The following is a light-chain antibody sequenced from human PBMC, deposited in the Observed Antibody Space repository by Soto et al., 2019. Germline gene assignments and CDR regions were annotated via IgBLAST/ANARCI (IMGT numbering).Light chain of an antibody. J-gene: IGKJ4*01. CDR1: QSVSSSY. CDR3: QQYGSSLGTT. V-gene: IGKV3-20*01. CDR2: GAS. Sequence: EIVLTQSPGTLSLSPGERATLSCRASQSVSSSYLAWYQQKPGQAPRLLIYGASSRATGIPDRFSGSGSGTDFTLTISRLEPADFAVYYCQQYGSSLGTTFGGGTKVEIK.